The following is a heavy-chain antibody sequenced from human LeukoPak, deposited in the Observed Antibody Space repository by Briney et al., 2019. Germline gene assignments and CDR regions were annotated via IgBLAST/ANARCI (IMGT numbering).Heavy chain of an antibody. V-gene: IGHV3-23*01. D-gene: IGHD1-1*01. Sequence: PGGSLRLSCAASGFTFSSYAMSRVRQAPGKGLEWVSAISGSGGSTYYADSVKGRFTISKDNSKNTLYLQMNSLRAEDTAAYYCAKDTRWKWGGFDYWGQGTLVTVSS. CDR2: ISGSGGST. CDR3: AKDTRWKWGGFDY. CDR1: GFTFSSYA. J-gene: IGHJ4*02.